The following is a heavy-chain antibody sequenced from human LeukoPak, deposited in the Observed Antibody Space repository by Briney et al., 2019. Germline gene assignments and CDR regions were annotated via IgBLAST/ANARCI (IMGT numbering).Heavy chain of an antibody. V-gene: IGHV4-4*07. D-gene: IGHD6-13*01. CDR2: IYASGTT. CDR1: GGSISSYY. CDR3: ARGRGSSWYYFDY. Sequence: SETLSLTCTVSGGSISSYYWSWIRQPAGKGLEWIGRIYASGTTNYNPSPKGRATMSVDTSKNQFSLQLRSVTAADTAVYYCARGRGSSWYYFDYWGQGTLVTVSS. J-gene: IGHJ4*02.